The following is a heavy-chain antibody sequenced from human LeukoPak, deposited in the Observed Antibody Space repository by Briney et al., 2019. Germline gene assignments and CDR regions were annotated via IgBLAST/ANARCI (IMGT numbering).Heavy chain of an antibody. CDR3: ARAVAGTSRDY. CDR2: IKQDGNEK. CDR1: GFTFSYYW. Sequence: GGSLRLSCAASGFTFSYYWMTWVRQAPGKGLEWVANIKQDGNEKYYMDSVKGRFTISRDNAKNSLYLQMNSLRVEDTAVYYCARAVAGTSRDYWGQGTLVTVSS. J-gene: IGHJ4*02. D-gene: IGHD6-19*01. V-gene: IGHV3-7*04.